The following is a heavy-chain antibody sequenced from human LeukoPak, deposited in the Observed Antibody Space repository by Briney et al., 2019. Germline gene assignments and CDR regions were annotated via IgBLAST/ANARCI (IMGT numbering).Heavy chain of an antibody. D-gene: IGHD7-27*01. CDR2: IYYSGST. CDR1: GGSISNDGYY. V-gene: IGHV4-31*03. J-gene: IGHJ5*02. CDR3: ARDLTGDQFFDP. Sequence: SQTLSLTCNVSGGSISNDGYYWSWIRQHPGEGLEWLGYIYYSGSTYYNPSLKSRVTPSVDTSKSQFSLRLSSVTAADTAVYYCARDLTGDQFFDPWGQGTLVTVSS.